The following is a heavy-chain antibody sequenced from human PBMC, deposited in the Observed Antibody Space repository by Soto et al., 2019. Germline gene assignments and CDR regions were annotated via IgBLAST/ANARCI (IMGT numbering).Heavy chain of an antibody. CDR2: LTPSGGET. CDR1: GFRFSTYA. CDR3: APTRAYGVFDAYDI. D-gene: IGHD4-17*01. J-gene: IGHJ3*02. Sequence: PXGSLRLSCVACGFRFSTYAMSWVRQAPGKGLEWVSALTPSGGETYYADSVKGRFTISRDNSMNALYLQMNSLRIEDTAVYYCAPTRAYGVFDAYDICGQGTMVTVPS. V-gene: IGHV3-23*01.